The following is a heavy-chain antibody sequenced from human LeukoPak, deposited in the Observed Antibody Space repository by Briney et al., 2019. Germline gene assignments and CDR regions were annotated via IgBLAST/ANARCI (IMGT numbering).Heavy chain of an antibody. CDR2: IGNSDTTI. J-gene: IGHJ5*02. CDR1: GGSFSGYY. CDR3: ARAAGWLDP. Sequence: PSETLSLTCAVYGGSFSGYYWSWIRQPPGKGLEWVSYIGNSDTTIYYADSVKGRFTISRDNAKNSLYLQMNSLRVEDTAVYYCARAAGWLDPWGQGTLVTVSS. V-gene: IGHV3-11*01.